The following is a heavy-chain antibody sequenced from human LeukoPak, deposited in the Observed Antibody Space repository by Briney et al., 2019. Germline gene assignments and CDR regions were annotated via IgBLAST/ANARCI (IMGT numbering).Heavy chain of an antibody. J-gene: IGHJ4*03. D-gene: IGHD1-26*01. V-gene: IGHV3-23*01. CDR1: GFTFSSYE. Sequence: GGSLRLSCAASGFTFSSYEMNWVRQAPGKGLEWVSAITGSGGSTYSADSVKGRFTISRDNSKGTLYLQVNSLRADDTAVYYCAKSRGFSGTYPSDYWGQGTLVTVSS. CDR3: AKSRGFSGTYPSDY. CDR2: ITGSGGST.